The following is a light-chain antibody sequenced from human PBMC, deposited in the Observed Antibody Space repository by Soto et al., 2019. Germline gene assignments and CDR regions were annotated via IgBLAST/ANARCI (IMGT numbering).Light chain of an antibody. Sequence: EIVLTQSPGTLSLSPGERATLSCRASQSVSSSYLAWYQQKPGQAPRPLIFRVSSRATGIPDRFSGSGSGTDFTLTISRLEPEDFAVYYCQQYGTSPGMYTFGQGIKLEIK. CDR2: RVS. V-gene: IGKV3-20*01. J-gene: IGKJ2*01. CDR1: QSVSSSY. CDR3: QQYGTSPGMYT.